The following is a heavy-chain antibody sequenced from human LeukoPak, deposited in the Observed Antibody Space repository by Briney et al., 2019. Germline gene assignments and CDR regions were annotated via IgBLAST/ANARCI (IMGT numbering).Heavy chain of an antibody. CDR3: ARELIGLDYFDY. V-gene: IGHV4-4*07. Sequence: SETLSLTCTVSGGSISSYYWSWIRQPAGKGLEWIGRIYTSGITNYNPSLKSRVTMSVDTSKNQFSLKLSCVTAADTAVYYCARELIGLDYFDYWGQGTLVTVSS. CDR2: IYTSGIT. CDR1: GGSISSYY. D-gene: IGHD3-16*01. J-gene: IGHJ4*02.